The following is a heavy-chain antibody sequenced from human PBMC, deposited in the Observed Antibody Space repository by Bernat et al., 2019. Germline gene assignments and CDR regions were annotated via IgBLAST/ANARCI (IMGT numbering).Heavy chain of an antibody. CDR1: GGSISSSSYY. V-gene: IGHV4-39*01. CDR3: AGQQVGWFDP. D-gene: IGHD1-26*01. Sequence: QLQLQESGPGLVKPSETLSLTCTVSGGSISSSSYYWGWIHQPPGKGLEWIGSIYYSGSTYYNPSLKSRVTISVDTSKNQFSLKLSSVTAADTAVYYCAGQQVGWFDPWGQGTLVTVSS. CDR2: IYYSGST. J-gene: IGHJ5*02.